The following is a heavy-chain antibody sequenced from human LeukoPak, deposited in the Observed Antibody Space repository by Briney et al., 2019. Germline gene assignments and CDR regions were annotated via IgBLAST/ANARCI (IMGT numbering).Heavy chain of an antibody. V-gene: IGHV1-69*04. CDR1: GGTFISYA. Sequence: ASVKVSCKASGGTFISYAISWVRQAPGQGLEWMGRIIPILGIANYAQKFQGRVTITADKSTSTAYMELSSLRSEDTAVYYCARDHQRGYAGYYGMDVWGQGTTVTVSS. D-gene: IGHD5-12*01. CDR2: IIPILGIA. J-gene: IGHJ6*02. CDR3: ARDHQRGYAGYYGMDV.